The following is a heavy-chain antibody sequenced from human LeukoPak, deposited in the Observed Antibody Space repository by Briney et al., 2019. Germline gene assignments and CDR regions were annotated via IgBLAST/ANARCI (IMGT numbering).Heavy chain of an antibody. CDR2: ISSSGDTT. CDR3: ARDYYDSSGYHFRGDYYMDV. CDR1: GFTVSSNY. Sequence: PGGSLRLSCAASGFTVSSNYMSWVRQAPGKGLEWVSYISSSGDTTYYADSVKGRFTISRDNAKNSLYLQMNSLRAEDTAVYYCARDYYDSSGYHFRGDYYMDVWGKGTTVTISS. J-gene: IGHJ6*03. V-gene: IGHV3-11*04. D-gene: IGHD3-22*01.